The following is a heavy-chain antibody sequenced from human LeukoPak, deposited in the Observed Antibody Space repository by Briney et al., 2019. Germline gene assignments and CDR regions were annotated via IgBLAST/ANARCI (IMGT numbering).Heavy chain of an antibody. Sequence: GGSLRLSCAASGFSFSTYSMNWVRQAPGKGLEWVSCISTISSYIYYADSVNGRFTISRDNAQNILYLQMNSLRAEDTAVYYCAREDTSGTYSIPHLDYWGQGTLVTVSS. CDR2: ISTISSYI. CDR3: AREDTSGTYSIPHLDY. V-gene: IGHV3-21*06. CDR1: GFSFSTYS. J-gene: IGHJ4*02. D-gene: IGHD1-26*01.